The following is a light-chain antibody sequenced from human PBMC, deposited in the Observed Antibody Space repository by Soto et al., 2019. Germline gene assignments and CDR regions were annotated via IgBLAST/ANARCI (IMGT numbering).Light chain of an antibody. V-gene: IGKV1-33*01. Sequence: DIQMTPSPSSLSASVGDRVTITCQASQNINNYLNWYQQKPGRAPKLLIYDASNLEAGVPSRFRGSGSGTDFTFTISRLQPEDIATYYRQQYENLPTFGQGTRLEIK. CDR3: QQYENLPT. CDR2: DAS. CDR1: QNINNY. J-gene: IGKJ5*01.